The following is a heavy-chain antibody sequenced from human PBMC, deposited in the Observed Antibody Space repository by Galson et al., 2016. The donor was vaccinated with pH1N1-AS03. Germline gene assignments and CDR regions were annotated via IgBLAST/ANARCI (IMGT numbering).Heavy chain of an antibody. CDR2: IFYNGTT. CDR1: GGSISSYY. CDR3: ARFPDYGDDVGY. Sequence: SETLSLTCTASGGSISSYYWSWIRQPPGKRLEWIGYIFYNGTTNYNPSLKSRATISVDTSKYQFSLKLTSVTAADTAVYYCARFPDYGDDVGYWGQGTLVTVSS. J-gene: IGHJ4*02. D-gene: IGHD4-17*01. V-gene: IGHV4-59*01.